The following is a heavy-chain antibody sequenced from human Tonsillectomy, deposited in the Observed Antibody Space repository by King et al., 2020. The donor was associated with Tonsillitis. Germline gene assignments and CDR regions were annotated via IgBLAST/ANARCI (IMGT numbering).Heavy chain of an antibody. D-gene: IGHD6-6*01. CDR3: TTVSIAALSY. CDR1: GFTFSNAW. J-gene: IGHJ4*02. Sequence: VQLVESGGGLVKPGGSLRLSCAASGFTFSNAWMSWVRQAPGKGLEWVGRIKSKTDGGTTDYAAPVKGRITISKDASKKTMYLQMNSLKTEDTAVYYRTTVSIAALSYWGQGTLVTVSS. V-gene: IGHV3-15*01. CDR2: IKSKTDGGTT.